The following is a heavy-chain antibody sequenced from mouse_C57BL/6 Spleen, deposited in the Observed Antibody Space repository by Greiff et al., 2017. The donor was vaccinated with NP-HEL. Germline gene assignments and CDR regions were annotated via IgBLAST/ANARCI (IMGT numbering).Heavy chain of an antibody. Sequence: QVQLQQPGAELVMPGASVKLSCKASGYTFTSYWMHWVKQRPGQGLEWIGEIDPSDSYTNYNQKFKGKSTLTVDKSSSTAYMQLSSLTSEDSAVDYCALITTVVFDVWGTGTTVTVSS. J-gene: IGHJ1*03. D-gene: IGHD1-1*01. CDR3: ALITTVVFDV. CDR1: GYTFTSYW. V-gene: IGHV1-69*01. CDR2: IDPSDSYT.